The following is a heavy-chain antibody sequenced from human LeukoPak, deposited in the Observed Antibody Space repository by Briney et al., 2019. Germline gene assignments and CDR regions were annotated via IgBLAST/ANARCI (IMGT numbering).Heavy chain of an antibody. V-gene: IGHV4-34*01. J-gene: IGHJ4*02. CDR2: INHSGST. CDR1: GGSFSGYY. CDR3: ASQPGGVTNYFDY. Sequence: SETLSLTCAVYGGSFSGYYWSWIRQPPGKGLEWIGEINHSGSTNYNPSLKSRVTISVDTSKNQFSLKLSSVTAADTAVYYCASQPGGVTNYFDYWGQGTLVTVSS. D-gene: IGHD2-21*02.